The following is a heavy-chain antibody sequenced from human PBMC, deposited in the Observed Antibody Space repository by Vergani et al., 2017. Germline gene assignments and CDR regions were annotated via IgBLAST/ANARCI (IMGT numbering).Heavy chain of an antibody. CDR2: IYYSGST. J-gene: IGHJ4*02. CDR1: GGSISSSSYY. D-gene: IGHD6-13*01. Sequence: QLQLQESGPGLVKPSETLSLTCTVSGGSISSSSYYWGWIRQPPGKGLEWIGSIYYSGSTYYNPSLTSRVTISVDTSKNQFSLKLSSVTAADTAVYYCARRTGAAAGTAVDYWGQGTLVTVSS. V-gene: IGHV4-39*01. CDR3: ARRTGAAAGTAVDY.